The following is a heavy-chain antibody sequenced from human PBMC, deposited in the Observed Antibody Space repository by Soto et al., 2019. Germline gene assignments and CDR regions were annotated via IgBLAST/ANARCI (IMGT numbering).Heavy chain of an antibody. CDR2: IYYSGST. D-gene: IGHD5-18*01. CDR3: AAYVDTAMDLYYGMDV. CDR1: GGSISSSSYY. J-gene: IGHJ6*02. V-gene: IGHV4-39*01. Sequence: SETLSLTCTVSGGSISSSSYYWGWIRQPPGKGLEWIGSIYYSGSTYYNPSLKSRVTISVDTSKNQFSLKLSSVTAADTAVYYCAAYVDTAMDLYYGMDVWGQGTTVTVS.